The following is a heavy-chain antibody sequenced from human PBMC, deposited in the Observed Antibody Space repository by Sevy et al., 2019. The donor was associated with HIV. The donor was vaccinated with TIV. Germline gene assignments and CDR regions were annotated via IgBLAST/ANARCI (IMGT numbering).Heavy chain of an antibody. CDR2: IGIAGDT. V-gene: IGHV3-13*01. Sequence: GGSLRLSCAASGFTFSSYDMHWVRQVTGQGLEWVSGIGIAGDTYYPGSVKGRFTFSRENARNSLDLQMNSLRAGDTAVYYCVRGNNLGELGYWFDPWGQGTLVTVSS. CDR3: VRGNNLGELGYWFDP. J-gene: IGHJ5*02. D-gene: IGHD3-10*01. CDR1: GFTFSSYD.